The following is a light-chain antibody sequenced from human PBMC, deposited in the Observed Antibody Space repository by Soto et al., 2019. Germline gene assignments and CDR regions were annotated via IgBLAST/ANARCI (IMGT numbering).Light chain of an antibody. CDR1: QGISNY. CDR2: AAS. CDR3: QKYNSAPWS. J-gene: IGKJ1*01. Sequence: DIQMTQSPSSLSASVGDRVTITCLASQGISNYLAWYQQKPGKVPKLLIYAASTLQLGVPSRFSDSGSATNFTLTTSRLQPEDVAAYYCQKYNSAPWSVGQGTKAEIK. V-gene: IGKV1-27*01.